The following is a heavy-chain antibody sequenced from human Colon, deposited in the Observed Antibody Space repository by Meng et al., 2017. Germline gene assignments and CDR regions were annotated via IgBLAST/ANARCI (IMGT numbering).Heavy chain of an antibody. D-gene: IGHD2/OR15-2a*01. CDR2: IIPILGIA. V-gene: IGHV1-69*02. J-gene: IGHJ4*02. Sequence: QVQLVQSGAEVKKPGSSVKVSCKASGGTFSSYTISWVRQAPGQGLEWMGRIIPILGIANYAQKFQGRVTITADKSTSTAYMELSRLTFEDTAVYFCARGRGNQPLFDFWGQGTLVTVSS. CDR3: ARGRGNQPLFDF. CDR1: GGTFSSYT.